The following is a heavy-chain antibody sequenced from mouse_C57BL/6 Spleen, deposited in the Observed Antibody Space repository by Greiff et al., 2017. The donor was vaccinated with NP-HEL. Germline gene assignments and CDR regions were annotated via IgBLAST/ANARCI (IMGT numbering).Heavy chain of an antibody. Sequence: QVQLQQPGAELVKPGASVKLSCKASGYTFTSYWMPWVKQRPGQGLEWIGAIDPSDSYTNYNQKFKGKATLTVDTSSSTAYMQLSSLTSEDTAVYYCARERDIYKLGAMDYWGQGTSVTVSS. V-gene: IGHV1-50*01. J-gene: IGHJ4*01. D-gene: IGHD1-3*01. CDR1: GYTFTSYW. CDR3: ARERDIYKLGAMDY. CDR2: IDPSDSYT.